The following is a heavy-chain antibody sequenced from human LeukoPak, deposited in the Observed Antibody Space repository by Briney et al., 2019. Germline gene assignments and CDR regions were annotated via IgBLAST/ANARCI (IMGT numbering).Heavy chain of an antibody. J-gene: IGHJ5*02. Sequence: PGGSLRLSCAASGFTFSSYAISWVRQAPGQGLEWMGGIIPIFGTANYAQKFQGRVTITADKSTSTAYMELSSLRSEDTAVYYCARDGGYDSSGYYPSWFDPWGQGTLVTVSS. D-gene: IGHD3-22*01. V-gene: IGHV1-69*06. CDR3: ARDGGYDSSGYYPSWFDP. CDR2: IIPIFGTA. CDR1: GFTFSSYA.